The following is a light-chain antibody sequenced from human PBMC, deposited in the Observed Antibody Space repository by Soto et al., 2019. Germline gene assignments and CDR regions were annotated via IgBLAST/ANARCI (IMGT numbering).Light chain of an antibody. CDR3: QSYDSSLSGWV. J-gene: IGLJ3*02. CDR1: TSNIGAIYD. Sequence: QLVLTQPPSVSGAPGQRVTISCTGSTSNIGAIYDVHWYQQLPGTAPKLLIYGNSNRPSGVPDRFSGSKSGTSASLAITGLRDEDEADYYCQSYDSSLSGWVFGGGTKLTVL. CDR2: GNS. V-gene: IGLV1-40*01.